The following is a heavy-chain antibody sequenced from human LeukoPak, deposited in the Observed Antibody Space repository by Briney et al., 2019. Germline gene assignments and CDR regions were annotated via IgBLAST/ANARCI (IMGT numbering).Heavy chain of an antibody. CDR2: IYYSGST. Sequence: SETLSLTRNVSGGSVSSGDSYWSWIRQPPGKGLEWIGSIYYSGSTYYNPSLKSRVTISIDTSKNHFSLNLASVTAADTAFYYCARRTIAAAGTDFDYWGQGTLVTVSS. D-gene: IGHD6-13*01. CDR1: GGSVSSGDSY. J-gene: IGHJ4*02. V-gene: IGHV4-39*02. CDR3: ARRTIAAAGTDFDY.